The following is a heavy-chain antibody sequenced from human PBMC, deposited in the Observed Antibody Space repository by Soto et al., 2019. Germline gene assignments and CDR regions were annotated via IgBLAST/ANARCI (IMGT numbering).Heavy chain of an antibody. V-gene: IGHV1-69*13. CDR2: IIPIFGTA. CDR3: ARDLGAADFDY. J-gene: IGHJ4*02. D-gene: IGHD6-13*01. Sequence: SLKVSCKASGGTFSSYAISWVRQVPGQGLEWMGGIIPIFGTANYAQKFQGRVTITADESTSTAYMELSSLRSEDTAVYYCARDLGAADFDYWGQGTLVSVSS. CDR1: GGTFSSYA.